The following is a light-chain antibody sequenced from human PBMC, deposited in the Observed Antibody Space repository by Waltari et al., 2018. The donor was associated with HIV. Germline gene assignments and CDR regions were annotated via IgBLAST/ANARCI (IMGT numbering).Light chain of an antibody. Sequence: SYGLTQPPSVSESPGQTARITCSGDTLPKKYVYWYNQKSAQAPVLVIYEDTQRPSGIPERFSGSSSGTMATLTISGAQADAEVDYSCYSTNSSGKGVFGGGTKMTVL. CDR2: EDT. V-gene: IGLV3-10*01. CDR3: YSTNSSGKGV. J-gene: IGLJ3*02. CDR1: TLPKKY.